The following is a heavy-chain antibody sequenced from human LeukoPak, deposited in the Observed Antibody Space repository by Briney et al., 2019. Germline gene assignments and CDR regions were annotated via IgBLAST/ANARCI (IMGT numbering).Heavy chain of an antibody. Sequence: GGSLRLSCAASGFTFSSYTMTWVRQAPGKGLEWVSSISSNSNYISYADSVEGRFTISRDNAKNSLFLQMNSLRAEDTAVYYCARQFTVYDSSGYYDYWGQGTLVTVSS. D-gene: IGHD3-22*01. V-gene: IGHV3-21*01. CDR2: ISSNSNYI. J-gene: IGHJ4*02. CDR3: ARQFTVYDSSGYYDY. CDR1: GFTFSSYT.